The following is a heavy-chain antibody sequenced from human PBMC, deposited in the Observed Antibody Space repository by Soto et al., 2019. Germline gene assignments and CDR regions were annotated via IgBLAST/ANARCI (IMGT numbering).Heavy chain of an antibody. V-gene: IGHV3-30*18. D-gene: IGHD6-19*01. CDR1: GFTFSSYG. J-gene: IGHJ4*02. CDR2: ISYDGSNK. CDR3: AKETRVAVAGTWGALFDY. Sequence: GGSLRLSCAASGFTFSSYGMHWVRQAPGKGLEWVAVISYDGSNKYYADSVKGRFTISRDNSKNTLYLQMNSLRAEDTAVYYCAKETRVAVAGTWGALFDYWGQGTLVTVSS.